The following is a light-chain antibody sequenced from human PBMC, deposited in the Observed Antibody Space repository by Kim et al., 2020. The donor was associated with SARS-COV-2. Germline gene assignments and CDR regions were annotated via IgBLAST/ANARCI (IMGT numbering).Light chain of an antibody. Sequence: VSPGQTASITCSGDRLGTKYVCWYQQKSGQSPLLVIYQNTKRPSGIPKRFSGSNSGDIATLTISGTQAVDEADYYCQAWDSNTYVFGPGTKVTVL. J-gene: IGLJ1*01. CDR2: QNT. V-gene: IGLV3-1*01. CDR3: QAWDSNTYV. CDR1: RLGTKY.